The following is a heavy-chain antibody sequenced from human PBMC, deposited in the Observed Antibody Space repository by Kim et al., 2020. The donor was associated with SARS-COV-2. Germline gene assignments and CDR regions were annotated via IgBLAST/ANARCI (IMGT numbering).Heavy chain of an antibody. CDR1: GFTFSSYS. V-gene: IGHV3-21*01. Sequence: GGSLRLSCAASGFTFSSYSMNWVRQAPGKGLEWVSSISSSSSYIYYADSVKGRFTISRDNAKNSLYLQMNSLRAEDTAVYYCARLGELSLFDYWGQGTLVTVSS. D-gene: IGHD3-16*02. J-gene: IGHJ4*02. CDR2: ISSSSSYI. CDR3: ARLGELSLFDY.